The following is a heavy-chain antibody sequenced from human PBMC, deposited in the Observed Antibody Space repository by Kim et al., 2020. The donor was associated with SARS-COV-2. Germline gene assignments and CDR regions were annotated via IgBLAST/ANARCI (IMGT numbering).Heavy chain of an antibody. V-gene: IGHV3-74*01. J-gene: IGHJ4*02. CDR3: TARAMVGGSLIDY. Sequence: SADSVRGRFTIARDNGKNTLYLQMNSLRADDTAVYYCTARAMVGGSLIDYWGQGTLVTVSS. D-gene: IGHD2-15*01.